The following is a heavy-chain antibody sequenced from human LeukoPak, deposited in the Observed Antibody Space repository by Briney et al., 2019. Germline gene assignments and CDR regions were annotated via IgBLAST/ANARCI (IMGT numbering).Heavy chain of an antibody. CDR3: AKGHNWGLDY. V-gene: IGHV3-9*01. D-gene: IGHD7-27*01. CDR2: ISWNSGSI. CDR1: GFTFDDYA. J-gene: IGHJ4*02. Sequence: GGSLRLSCAASGFTFDDYATHWVRQAPGKGLEWVSGISWNSGSIGYADSVKGRFTISRDNAKNSLYLQMNSLRAEDTALYYCAKGHNWGLDYWGQGTLVTVSS.